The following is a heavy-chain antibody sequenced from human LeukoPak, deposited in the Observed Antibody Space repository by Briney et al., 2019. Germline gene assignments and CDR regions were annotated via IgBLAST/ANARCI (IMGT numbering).Heavy chain of an antibody. Sequence: SETLSLTCTVSGGSISTYYWGWIRQPPGEGLEWIGYVSSNEGTNYNPSLKSRVTILVDTSKNQFSLKLSSVTAADTAVYYCARAGVESSSWVFDYWGQGTLVTVSS. CDR1: GGSISTYY. J-gene: IGHJ4*02. V-gene: IGHV4-59*01. CDR3: ARAGVESSSWVFDY. D-gene: IGHD6-13*01. CDR2: VSSNEGT.